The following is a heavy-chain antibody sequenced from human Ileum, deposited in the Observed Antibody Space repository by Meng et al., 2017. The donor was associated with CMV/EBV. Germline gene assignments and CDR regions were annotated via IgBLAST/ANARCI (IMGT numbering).Heavy chain of an antibody. CDR3: VHPASGASLDFQH. J-gene: IGHJ1*01. CDR1: GFSLSSSGVG. CDR2: IYLDDDK. D-gene: IGHD2-15*01. V-gene: IGHV2-5*02. Sequence: LKQSGPTRGKPPQAAPVTCTFSGFSLSSSGVGVGWIRQPPGKALEWLAFIYLDDDKSYSPFLKSRLTITKDTSKNQVVLTMTNMDPVDTGTYYCVHPASGASLDFQHWGQGTLVTVSS.